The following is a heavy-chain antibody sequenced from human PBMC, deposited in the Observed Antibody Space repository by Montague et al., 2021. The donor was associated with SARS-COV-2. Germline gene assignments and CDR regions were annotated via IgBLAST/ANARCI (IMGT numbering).Heavy chain of an antibody. CDR2: INHSGSI. Sequence: SETLSLTCAVYGGSFSGYYWSWIRQPPGKGLGWIGEINHSGSINYNPSLKSRVTISVDTSKNQFSLKLSSVTAADTAVYYCARGRYSSSWYGSRNWFDPWGQGTLVTVSS. D-gene: IGHD6-13*01. CDR3: ARGRYSSSWYGSRNWFDP. J-gene: IGHJ5*02. CDR1: GGSFSGYY. V-gene: IGHV4-34*01.